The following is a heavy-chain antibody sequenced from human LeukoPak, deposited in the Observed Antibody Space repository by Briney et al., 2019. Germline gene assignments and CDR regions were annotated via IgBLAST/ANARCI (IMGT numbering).Heavy chain of an antibody. V-gene: IGHV4-39*01. D-gene: IGHD1-26*01. CDR2: IYYTGST. J-gene: IGHJ3*02. CDR3: ARGQAHRYSGSLSDAFDI. Sequence: SETLSLTCTVSGDSISSSSYYWGWIRQPPGQGLEWIGSIYYTGSTYYNPSLKSRVTISVDTSKNQFSLKLSSVTAADTAVYYCARGQAHRYSGSLSDAFDIWGQGTMVTVSS. CDR1: GDSISSSSYY.